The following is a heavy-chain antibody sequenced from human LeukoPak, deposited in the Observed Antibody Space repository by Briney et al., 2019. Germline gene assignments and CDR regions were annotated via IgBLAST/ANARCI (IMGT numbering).Heavy chain of an antibody. Sequence: ASVKVSCKASGYTFTGYYMHWVRQAPGRGLEWMGWINPNSGGTNYAQKFQGRVTMTEDTSTDTAYMELSSLRSEDTAVYYCATPRPHYYDSSGYSCWGQGTLVTVSS. V-gene: IGHV1-2*02. D-gene: IGHD3-22*01. CDR3: ATPRPHYYDSSGYSC. J-gene: IGHJ4*02. CDR2: INPNSGGT. CDR1: GYTFTGYY.